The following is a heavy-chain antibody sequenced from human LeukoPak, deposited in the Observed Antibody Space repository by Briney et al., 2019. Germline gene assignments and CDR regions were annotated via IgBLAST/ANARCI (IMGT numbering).Heavy chain of an antibody. Sequence: GGSLRLSCAASGFSFSNYAMSWVRQAPGKGLEWVSGISGSGGNTYYADSVKGRFTISRDNSKNTLYLQMSSLRAEDTAVYYCAKDRDITMVRGVTFDWGQGTRVTVSS. D-gene: IGHD3-10*01. V-gene: IGHV3-23*01. CDR1: GFSFSNYA. CDR2: ISGSGGNT. J-gene: IGHJ4*02. CDR3: AKDRDITMVRGVTFD.